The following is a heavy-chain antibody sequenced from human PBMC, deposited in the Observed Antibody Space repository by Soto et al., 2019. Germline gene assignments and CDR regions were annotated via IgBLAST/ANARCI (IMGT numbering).Heavy chain of an antibody. CDR2: IYYSGST. D-gene: IGHD3-22*01. Sequence: SETLSLTCTVSGGSISSGGYYWSWIRQHPGKGLEWIGYIYYSGSTYYNPSLKSRVTISVDTSKNQFSLKLSSVTAADTAVYYCAREGGGLTYYYDSSGSKGMDVWGQGTTVTVSS. J-gene: IGHJ6*02. CDR1: GGSISSGGYY. V-gene: IGHV4-31*03. CDR3: AREGGGLTYYYDSSGSKGMDV.